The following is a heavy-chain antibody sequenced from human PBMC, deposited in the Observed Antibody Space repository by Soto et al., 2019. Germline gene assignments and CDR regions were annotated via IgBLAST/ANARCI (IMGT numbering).Heavy chain of an antibody. CDR3: ARPIVGAPFPDY. CDR1: GGSISSSSYY. V-gene: IGHV4-39*01. Sequence: QLQLQESGPGLVKPSETLSLTCTVSGGSISSSSYYWGWIRQPPGKGLEWNGSIYYSGSTYYNPSFKSRVTISVDTSKNQFSLKLSPVTAADTAVYYCARPIVGAPFPDYWCQGTLVTVSS. CDR2: IYYSGST. J-gene: IGHJ4*02. D-gene: IGHD1-26*01.